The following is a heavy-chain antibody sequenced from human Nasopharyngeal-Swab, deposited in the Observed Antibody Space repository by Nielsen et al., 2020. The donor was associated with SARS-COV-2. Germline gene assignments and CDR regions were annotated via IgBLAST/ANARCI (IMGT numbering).Heavy chain of an antibody. CDR2: IGNAGDT. CDR1: GFTFRSYD. J-gene: IGHJ4*02. Sequence: GASLQISCAASGFTFRSYDMHWVRQGTGKGLEWVSAIGNAGDTYYPGSVKGRFTISRENAKNSLYLQMNSLRAEDTAVYYCARAGYWLAASGPFFDYWGQGTLVTVSS. V-gene: IGHV3-13*01. CDR3: ARAGYWLAASGPFFDY. D-gene: IGHD6-13*01.